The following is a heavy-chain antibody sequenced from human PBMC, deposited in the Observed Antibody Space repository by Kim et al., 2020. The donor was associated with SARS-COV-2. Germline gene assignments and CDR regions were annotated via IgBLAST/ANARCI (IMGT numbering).Heavy chain of an antibody. CDR2: GTL. J-gene: IGHJ4*02. Sequence: GTLEYAASVQGRFTISRDDSKSIAYLQMKNLKTEDTAVYYCTRGRWELPHWGQGTLVTVSS. CDR3: TRGRWELPH. D-gene: IGHD1-26*01. V-gene: IGHV3-49*02.